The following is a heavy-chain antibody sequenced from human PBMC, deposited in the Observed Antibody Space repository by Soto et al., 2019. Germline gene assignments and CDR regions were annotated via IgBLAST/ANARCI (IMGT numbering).Heavy chain of an antibody. CDR3: ARDRVWFGELLSGNWFDP. CDR2: INSDGSST. CDR1: GFTFSSYW. J-gene: IGHJ5*02. D-gene: IGHD3-10*01. V-gene: IGHV3-74*01. Sequence: GSLRLSCAASGFTFSSYWMHWVRQAPGKGLVWVSHINSDGSSTSYADSVEGRFTISRDNAKNTLYLQMNSLRAEDTAVYYCARDRVWFGELLSGNWFDPWGQGTLVTVSS.